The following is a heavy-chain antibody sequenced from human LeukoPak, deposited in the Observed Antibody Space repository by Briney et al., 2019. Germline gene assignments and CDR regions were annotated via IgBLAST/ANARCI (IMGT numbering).Heavy chain of an antibody. J-gene: IGHJ6*03. V-gene: IGHV4-34*01. D-gene: IGHD2/OR15-2a*01. Sequence: SETLSLTCAVYGGSLSRYYWTWIRQPPGKGLEWLGEINPSGSPDYNPSLKSRATISLDTSKNQFSLRLASVTAADTALYYCASVRHDPLEYYYYIDVWATGTTVTVSS. CDR1: GGSLSRYY. CDR2: INPSGSP. CDR3: ASVRHDPLEYYYYIDV.